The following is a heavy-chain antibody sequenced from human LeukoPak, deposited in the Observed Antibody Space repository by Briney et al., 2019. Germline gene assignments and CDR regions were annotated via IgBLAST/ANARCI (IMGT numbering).Heavy chain of an antibody. D-gene: IGHD6-13*01. J-gene: IGHJ3*02. CDR2: ISGSGGST. Sequence: PGGSLRLSCAASGFTFTTYWMHWVRQAPGKGLEWVSGISGSGGSTYYADSVKGRFTISRDNSKNTLYLQMNSLRAEDTAAYYCAASSSNAFDIWGQGTMVTVSS. V-gene: IGHV3-23*01. CDR1: GFTFTTYW. CDR3: AASSSNAFDI.